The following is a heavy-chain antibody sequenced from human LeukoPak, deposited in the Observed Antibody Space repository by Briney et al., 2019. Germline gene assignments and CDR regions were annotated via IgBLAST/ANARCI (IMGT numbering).Heavy chain of an antibody. Sequence: GGSLRLSCAASGFTFSSYWMSCVRQAPGKGLEWVANIKQDGSEKYYVDSVKGRFTISRDNAKNSLYLQMNSLRAEDTAVYYCARATASNWFDPWGQGTLVTVSS. CDR1: GFTFSSYW. CDR2: IKQDGSEK. CDR3: ARATASNWFDP. J-gene: IGHJ5*02. D-gene: IGHD2-21*01. V-gene: IGHV3-7*01.